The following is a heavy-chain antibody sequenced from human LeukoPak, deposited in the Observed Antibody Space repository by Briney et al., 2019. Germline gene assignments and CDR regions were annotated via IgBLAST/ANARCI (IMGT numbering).Heavy chain of an antibody. CDR3: ATAGYYYDSSGYYSLDY. Sequence: GATVKISCKASGYTFTDYYMNWVQQAPGKGLEWMGRVDPEDGETIYAEKFQGRATITADTSTDTAYMELSSLRSEDTAVYYCATAGYYYDSSGYYSLDYWGQGTLVTVSS. D-gene: IGHD3-22*01. V-gene: IGHV1-69-2*01. CDR1: GYTFTDYY. CDR2: VDPEDGET. J-gene: IGHJ4*02.